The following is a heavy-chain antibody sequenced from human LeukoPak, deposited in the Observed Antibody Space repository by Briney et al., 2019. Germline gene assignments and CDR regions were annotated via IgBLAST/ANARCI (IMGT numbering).Heavy chain of an antibody. CDR3: AREGITFDY. J-gene: IGHJ4*02. D-gene: IGHD3-10*01. CDR2: IYYSGRT. Sequence: PSQTLSLTCTVYGGSISRGDSYWGWLRQPPGKGLEWTVYIYYSGRTYYNPSLKSRVTISVDTSKNQFSLKLSSVTAADTAVYYWAREGITFDYWGQGTLVTVSS. V-gene: IGHV4-30-4*08. CDR1: GGSISRGDSY.